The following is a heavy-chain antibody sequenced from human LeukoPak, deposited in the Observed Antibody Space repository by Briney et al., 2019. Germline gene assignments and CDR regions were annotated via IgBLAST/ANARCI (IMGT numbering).Heavy chain of an antibody. Sequence: QTGGSLRLSCAASGFTFSSYVMTWVRQAPGKGPEWVSAISTGGGSTYYPDSVKGRFTISRDNSKNTLYLQMNSLRAEDTAVYYCAKIRSVYCSGGSCFEFDYWGQGTLVTVSS. V-gene: IGHV3-23*01. CDR3: AKIRSVYCSGGSCFEFDY. D-gene: IGHD2-15*01. CDR1: GFTFSSYV. CDR2: ISTGGGST. J-gene: IGHJ4*02.